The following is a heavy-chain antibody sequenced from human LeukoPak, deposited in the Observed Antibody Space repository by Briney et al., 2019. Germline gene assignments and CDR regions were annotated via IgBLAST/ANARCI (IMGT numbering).Heavy chain of an antibody. V-gene: IGHV3-33*02. J-gene: IGHJ5*02. CDR3: AKAGGDCTSSSCYSDWFNP. Sequence: PGGSLTLSCAPSGLSLSRSGMHWVRHAPDKGLEWVAVIWFDGSNTYYADSVKGRFTISRDTSTNTLFLQMNNLRAEDTAVYYCAKAGGDCTSSSCYSDWFNPWGQGTLVTVSS. CDR2: IWFDGSNT. D-gene: IGHD2-2*02. CDR1: GLSLSRSG.